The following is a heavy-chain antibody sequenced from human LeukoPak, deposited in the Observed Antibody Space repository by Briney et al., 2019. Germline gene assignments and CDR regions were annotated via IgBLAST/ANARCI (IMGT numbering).Heavy chain of an antibody. CDR2: INHSGSI. Sequence: SETLSLTCAVYGGSFSGYYCSWIRQPPGKGLEWIGEINHSGSINYNPSLKSRVTISVDTSKNQFSLKLSSVTAADTAVYYCARGLPYDFWSGYYPLTRPYFDYWGQGTLVTVSS. J-gene: IGHJ4*02. CDR1: GGSFSGYY. CDR3: ARGLPYDFWSGYYPLTRPYFDY. V-gene: IGHV4-34*01. D-gene: IGHD3-3*01.